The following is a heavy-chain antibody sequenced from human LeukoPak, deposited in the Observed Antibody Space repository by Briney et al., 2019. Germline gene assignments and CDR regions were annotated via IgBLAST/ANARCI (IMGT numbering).Heavy chain of an antibody. CDR3: ARSRGDYHDSSGYYFECYFDY. CDR1: GFTVSSNY. J-gene: IGHJ4*02. CDR2: IYSGGST. Sequence: GGSLRLSCAASGFTVSSNYMSWVRQAPGKGLEWVSVIYSGGSTYYADSVKGRFTISRDNSKNTLYLQMNSLRAEDTAVYYCARSRGDYHDSSGYYFECYFDYWGQGTLVTISS. D-gene: IGHD3-22*01. V-gene: IGHV3-66*01.